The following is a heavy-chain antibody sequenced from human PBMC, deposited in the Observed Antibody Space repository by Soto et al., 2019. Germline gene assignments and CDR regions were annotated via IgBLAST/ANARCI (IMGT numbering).Heavy chain of an antibody. Sequence: EVQLLESGGGLVQPGGSLRLSCAVSGLAFSNYAMTWVRQAPGKGLEWVSIITASGYSAYYGGAVKGRFTTSRDNSRSTLYLQMNGLRADDTAVYYCAKGDLLWDPFDFWGQGTLVTVSS. V-gene: IGHV3-23*01. J-gene: IGHJ4*02. CDR2: ITASGYSA. D-gene: IGHD3-16*01. CDR3: AKGDLLWDPFDF. CDR1: GLAFSNYA.